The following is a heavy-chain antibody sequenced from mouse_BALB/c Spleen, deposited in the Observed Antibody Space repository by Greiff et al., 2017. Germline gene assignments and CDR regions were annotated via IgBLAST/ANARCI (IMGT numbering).Heavy chain of an antibody. CDR2: ISSGSSTI. CDR3: ARNAYAMDY. V-gene: IGHV5-17*02. J-gene: IGHJ4*01. Sequence: DVHLVESGGGLVQPGGSRKLSCAASGFTFSSFGMHWVRQAPEKGLEWVAYISSGSSTIYYADTVKGRFTISRDNPKNTLFLQMTSLRSEDTAMYYCARNAYAMDYWGQGTSVTVSS. CDR1: GFTFSSFG.